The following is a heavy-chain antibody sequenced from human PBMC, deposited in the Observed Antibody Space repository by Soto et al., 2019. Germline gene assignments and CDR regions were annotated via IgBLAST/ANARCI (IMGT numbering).Heavy chain of an antibody. J-gene: IGHJ6*02. CDR1: GGTFSSYA. CDR3: ARDDRYGSGGSCSPRGYYYYGMDV. V-gene: IGHV1-69*06. CDR2: IIPIFGTA. D-gene: IGHD2-15*01. Sequence: QVQLVQSGAEVKKPGSSVKVSCKASGGTFSSYAISWVRQAPGQGLEWMGGIIPIFGTANYAQKFQGRVTITADKSTSTAYMELSSLRSEDTAVYYCARDDRYGSGGSCSPRGYYYYGMDVWGQGTTVTVSS.